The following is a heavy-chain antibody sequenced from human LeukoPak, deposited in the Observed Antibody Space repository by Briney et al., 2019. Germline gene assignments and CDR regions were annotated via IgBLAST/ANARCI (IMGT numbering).Heavy chain of an antibody. CDR1: GFTFSSYG. J-gene: IGHJ4*02. D-gene: IGHD3-10*01. V-gene: IGHV3-30*18. CDR3: AKAGQTFDY. Sequence: PGGSLRLSCAASGFTFSSYGMHWVRQAPGKGLEWVAVISYDGSNKYYADSVKGRFTISRDNSKNTLYLQMNSLRAEDTAVYYCAKAGQTFDYWGQGTLVSVSS. CDR2: ISYDGSNK.